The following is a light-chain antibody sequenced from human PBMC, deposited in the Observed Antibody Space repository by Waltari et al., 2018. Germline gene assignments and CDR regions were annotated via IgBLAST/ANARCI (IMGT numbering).Light chain of an antibody. CDR3: SSYTNTSTHVI. CDR1: SSDVGDYNY. V-gene: IGLV2-14*03. J-gene: IGLJ2*01. Sequence: QSALSQPASVSGSPGQSITISCTGTSSDVGDYNYVSWYQQHPGKAPKLIIFDVRKRPSGVSERFSGSKSGNTASLTISGLQAEDEADYACSSYTNTSTHVIFGGGTKLTVL. CDR2: DVR.